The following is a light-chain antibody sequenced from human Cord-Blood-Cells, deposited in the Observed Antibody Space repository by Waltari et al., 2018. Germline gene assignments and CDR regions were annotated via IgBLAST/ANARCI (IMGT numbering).Light chain of an antibody. CDR2: DAS. CDR1: QSVSSY. CDR3: QQRSNWPLT. Sequence: IVLTPSQATLSLSTGARATPPCRASQSVSSYLALYQQKPGQAPRLLIYDASNRATGIPARFSGSGSGTDFTLTISSLEPEDVAVYYCQQRSNWPLTFGGGTKVEIK. J-gene: IGKJ4*01. V-gene: IGKV3-11*01.